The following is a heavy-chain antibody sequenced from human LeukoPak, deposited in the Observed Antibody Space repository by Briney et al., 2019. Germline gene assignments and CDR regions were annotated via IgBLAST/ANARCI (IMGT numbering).Heavy chain of an antibody. CDR3: AKSKYYDSSGYSVAFDI. CDR2: IYSGGST. CDR1: GFTVSSNY. Sequence: GGSLRLSCAASGFTVSSNYMSWVRQAPGKGLEWVSVIYSGGSTYYADSVKGRFTISRDNSKNTLYLQMNSLRAEDTALYYCAKSKYYDSSGYSVAFDIWGQGTMVTVSS. V-gene: IGHV3-53*05. D-gene: IGHD3-22*01. J-gene: IGHJ3*02.